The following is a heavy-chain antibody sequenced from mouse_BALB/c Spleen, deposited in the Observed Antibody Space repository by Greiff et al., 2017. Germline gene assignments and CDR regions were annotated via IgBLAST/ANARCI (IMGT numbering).Heavy chain of an antibody. D-gene: IGHD1-1*01. J-gene: IGHJ2*01. V-gene: IGHV14-3*02. Sequence: VQLQQSGAELVKPGASVKLSCTASGFNIKDTYMHWVKQRPEQGLEWIGRIDPANGNTKYDPKFQGKATITADTSSNTAYLQLSSLTSEDTAVYYCARRAITTGPFDYWGQGTTLTVSS. CDR3: ARRAITTGPFDY. CDR2: IDPANGNT. CDR1: GFNIKDTY.